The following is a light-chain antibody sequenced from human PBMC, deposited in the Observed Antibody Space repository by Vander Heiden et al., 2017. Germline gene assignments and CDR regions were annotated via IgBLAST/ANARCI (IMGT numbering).Light chain of an antibody. CDR3: QRDGSSPLT. CDR1: QSVSSSY. V-gene: IGKV3-20*01. Sequence: EIVLTQSPGTLSLSPGERATLSCRASQSVSSSYLAWYQQKPGQAPRLLIYGASSRATGIPDRFSGSGSGTDFTLTISRLEPEDFAVYYCQRDGSSPLTFGPGTKVDIK. CDR2: GAS. J-gene: IGKJ3*01.